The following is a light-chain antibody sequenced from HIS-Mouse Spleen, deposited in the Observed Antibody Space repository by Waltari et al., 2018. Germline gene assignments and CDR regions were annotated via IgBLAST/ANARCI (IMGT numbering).Light chain of an antibody. CDR2: LNSDGSH. Sequence: QLVLTHSPSASASLGASAKLTCPLSSGHSSYAIACHQQQPEKGPRYLMKLNSDGSHSKRNGIPDRFSGSSPGAGRYLTISSLPSADEADYYCQTWGTGVVFGGGTKLTVL. CDR1: SGHSSYA. V-gene: IGLV4-69*01. CDR3: QTWGTGVV. J-gene: IGLJ2*01.